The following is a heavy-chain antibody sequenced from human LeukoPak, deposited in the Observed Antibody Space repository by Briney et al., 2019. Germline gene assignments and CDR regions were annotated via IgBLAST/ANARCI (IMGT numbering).Heavy chain of an antibody. CDR3: ARLQGSGISNYYFDL. D-gene: IGHD3-10*01. V-gene: IGHV4-4*07. CDR1: GGSISSYY. CDR2: IYTSGST. J-gene: IGHJ2*01. Sequence: SETLPLTCTVSGGSISSYYWSWIRQPAGKGLEWIGRIYTSGSTNYNPSLKSRVTMSVDTSKNQFSLKLSSVTAADTAVYYCARLQGSGISNYYFDLWGRGTLFTVSS.